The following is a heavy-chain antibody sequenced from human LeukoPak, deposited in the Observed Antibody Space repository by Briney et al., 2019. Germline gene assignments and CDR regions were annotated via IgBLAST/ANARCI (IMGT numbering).Heavy chain of an antibody. CDR2: INNDGSIT. V-gene: IGHV3-74*01. D-gene: IGHD2-15*01. J-gene: IGHJ6*02. CDR3: AKDDCSGGSCYLYYYYGMDV. Sequence: PGGSLRLSCAASGFIFSRYWMHWVRQAPGKELVWVSRINNDGSITNSADSVKGRFTISRDNSKNTLYLQMNSLRAEDTAVYYCAKDDCSGGSCYLYYYYGMDVWGQGTTVTVSS. CDR1: GFIFSRYW.